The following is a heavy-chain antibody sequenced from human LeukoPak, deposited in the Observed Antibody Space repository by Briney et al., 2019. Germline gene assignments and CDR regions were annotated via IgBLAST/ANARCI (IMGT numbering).Heavy chain of an antibody. CDR3: ARADYSSYVRHMDV. J-gene: IGHJ6*03. D-gene: IGHD6-6*01. Sequence: SQTLSLTCTVSGGSISSGSYYWSWIRQPAGKGLEWIGRLYTSGSTNYNPSLKSRVTISADTSKNQFSLKLSSVTAADTAVYYCARADYSSYVRHMDVWGRGTTVTVSS. CDR2: LYTSGST. V-gene: IGHV4-61*02. CDR1: GGSISSGSYY.